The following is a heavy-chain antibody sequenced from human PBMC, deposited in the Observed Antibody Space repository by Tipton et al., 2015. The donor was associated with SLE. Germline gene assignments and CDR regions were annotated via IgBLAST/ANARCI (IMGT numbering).Heavy chain of an antibody. V-gene: IGHV4-59*01. J-gene: IGHJ6*02. CDR2: IYTSGNT. Sequence: TLSLTCTVSGGSIGSYYWSWIRQPPGKGLEWIGYIYTSGNTNYNPSLKSRVTISVDTSKNQFSLKLSSVTAADTAVYYCAKDDQNYYFYGMDVWGQGTTVTVSS. CDR1: GGSIGSYY. CDR3: AKDDQNYYFYGMDV.